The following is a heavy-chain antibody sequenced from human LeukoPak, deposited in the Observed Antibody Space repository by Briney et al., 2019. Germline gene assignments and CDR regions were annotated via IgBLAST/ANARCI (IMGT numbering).Heavy chain of an antibody. CDR1: GFTFSSYS. V-gene: IGHV3-21*01. D-gene: IGHD3-22*01. Sequence: GGSLRLFCAASGFTFSSYSMNWVRQAPGKGLEWVSSISSSSSYIYYADSVKGRFTISRDNAKNSLYLQMNSLRAEDTAVYYCARRSYYYDSSGYYFWGQGTLVTVSS. CDR3: ARRSYYYDSSGYYF. J-gene: IGHJ4*02. CDR2: ISSSSSYI.